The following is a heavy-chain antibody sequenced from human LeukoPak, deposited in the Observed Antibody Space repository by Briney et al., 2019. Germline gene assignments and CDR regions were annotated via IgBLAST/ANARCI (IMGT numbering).Heavy chain of an antibody. D-gene: IGHD3-3*01. CDR3: ARGSDFWSGSSRTQCFDY. Sequence: GASVKVSCKAPGYTFTSYYMHWVRQAPGQGLEWMGIINPSGGSTSYAQKFQGRVTMTRDTSTSTVYMELSSLRSEDTAVYYCARGSDFWSGSSRTQCFDYWGQGTLVTVSS. V-gene: IGHV1-46*01. CDR2: INPSGGST. CDR1: GYTFTSYY. J-gene: IGHJ4*02.